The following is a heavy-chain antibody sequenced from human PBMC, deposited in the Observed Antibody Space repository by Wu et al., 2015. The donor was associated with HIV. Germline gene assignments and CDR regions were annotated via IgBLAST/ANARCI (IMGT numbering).Heavy chain of an antibody. V-gene: IGHV1-18*01. CDR3: ARVQFDPDYWTYFDL. J-gene: IGHJ5*01. CDR1: YILTSYP. CDR2: MAPSSGHI. D-gene: IGHD3/OR15-3a*01. Sequence: LVQSGPEAKRPGASVKVSCKASYILTSYPIAWVRQAPGQRLEWMGWMAPSSGHIQPAQKFQGRIYMSTNNSAHTAYMELRSLTSDDAAIYFCARVQFDPDYWTYFDLWGQGTLITVSS.